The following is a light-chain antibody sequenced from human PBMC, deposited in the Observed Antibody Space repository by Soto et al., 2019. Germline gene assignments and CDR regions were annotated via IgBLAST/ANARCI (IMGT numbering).Light chain of an antibody. CDR1: QSVSTNY. CDR2: GAS. V-gene: IGKV3-20*01. CDR3: QQYCSSPLWT. J-gene: IGKJ1*01. Sequence: ETVLTQSPATLSVSPGERATLSCRASQSVSTNYLAWYQQKPGQAPRLLIYGASSRATGIPDRFSGSGSGTDFALTITRLEPEDFADYYCQQYCSSPLWTFGQGTKVDIK.